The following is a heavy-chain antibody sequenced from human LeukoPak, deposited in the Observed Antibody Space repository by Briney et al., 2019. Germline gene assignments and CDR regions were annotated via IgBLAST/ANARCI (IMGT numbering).Heavy chain of an antibody. J-gene: IGHJ4*02. CDR3: ARRSGEQWLVRRGAPLDY. CDR2: INPSGCST. D-gene: IGHD6-19*01. Sequence: ASVNVSYKPSVYTFTSYYMLLVRHAPAQGLEWMGIINPSGCSTRYAQKFQARVTMTRDTSTSTIYMELRSLRSEDTAVYYCARRSGEQWLVRRGAPLDYWGQGTLVTVSS. CDR1: VYTFTSYY. V-gene: IGHV1-46*01.